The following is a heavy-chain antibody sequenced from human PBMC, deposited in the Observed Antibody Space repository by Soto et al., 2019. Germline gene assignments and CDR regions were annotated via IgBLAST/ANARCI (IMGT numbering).Heavy chain of an antibody. V-gene: IGHV4-59*01. CDR1: GSSIGSFY. CDR3: ASQRLGECAAAHDY. D-gene: IGHD3-16*01. CDR2: IYYNGMT. J-gene: IGHJ4*02. Sequence: QVQLQESGPGVVKPSETLSLTCTVSGSSIGSFYWSWIRQPPGKGLEWIGYIYYNGMTYYNPSLKSRVTVAVDTAKKQFSLNLDSVAAADTAVYFCASQRLGECAAAHDYWGQGTLVSVSS.